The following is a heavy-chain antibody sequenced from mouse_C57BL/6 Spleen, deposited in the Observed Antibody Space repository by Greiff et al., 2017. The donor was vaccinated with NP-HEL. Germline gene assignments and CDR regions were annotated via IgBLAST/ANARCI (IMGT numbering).Heavy chain of an antibody. V-gene: IGHV7-3*01. CDR1: GFTFTDYY. CDR2: IRNKANGYTT. CDR3: ARGMITAGPVAY. J-gene: IGHJ3*01. Sequence: EVMLVESGGGLVQPGGSLSLSCAASGFTFTDYYMSWVRQPPGKALEWLGFIRNKANGYTTAYSVSVKGRFTISRANSHSILYLRMKALRAEESATYDCARGMITAGPVAYWGQGTLVTVSA. D-gene: IGHD2-4*01.